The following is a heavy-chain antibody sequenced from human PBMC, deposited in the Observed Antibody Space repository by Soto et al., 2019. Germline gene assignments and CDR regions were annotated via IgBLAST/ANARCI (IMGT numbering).Heavy chain of an antibody. CDR3: ARDLILGARYYFDH. D-gene: IGHD3-3*01. Sequence: SETLSLTCTVSGGSISSYYWSWIRQPAGKGLEWIGRIYTSGSTNYNPSLTSRVTMSVDTSKNQSSLKLRSVTAADTAVYYYARDLILGARYYFDHWGQGTRVT. V-gene: IGHV4-4*07. CDR2: IYTSGST. CDR1: GGSISSYY. J-gene: IGHJ4*02.